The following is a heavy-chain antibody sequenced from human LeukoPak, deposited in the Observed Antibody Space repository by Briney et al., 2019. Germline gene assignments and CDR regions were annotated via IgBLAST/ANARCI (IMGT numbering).Heavy chain of an antibody. V-gene: IGHV3-23*01. D-gene: IGHD3-22*01. J-gene: IGHJ4*02. CDR3: AKGAVGKTESSGYPPHFDY. CDR1: GFTLPYG. Sequence: PGGSLRLSCVVSGFTLPYGMSWVRQAPGKGLEWVSYVSATGYTTSYADSVKGRFTISRDNAKNTVLLQMDSLRADDTAVYYCAKGAVGKTESSGYPPHFDYWGQGTLVTVSS. CDR2: VSATGYTT.